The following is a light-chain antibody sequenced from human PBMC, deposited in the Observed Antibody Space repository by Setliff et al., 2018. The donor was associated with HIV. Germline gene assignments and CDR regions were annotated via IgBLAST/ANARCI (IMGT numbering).Light chain of an antibody. J-gene: IGLJ1*01. CDR3: SSYTSSSNYV. CDR2: EVS. CDR1: SSDVGGYNY. Sequence: ALTQPASVSGSPGQSITISCTGTSSDVGGYNYVSWYQQHPGKAPKLMIYEVSNRPSGVSNRFSGSKSGNTASLTTSGLQAEDEADYYCSSYTSSSNYVFGTGTKVTVL. V-gene: IGLV2-14*01.